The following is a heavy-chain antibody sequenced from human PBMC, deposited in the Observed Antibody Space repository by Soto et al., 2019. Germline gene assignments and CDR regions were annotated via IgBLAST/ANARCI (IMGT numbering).Heavy chain of an antibody. CDR3: GRGRHHYDIVTGHRGYFDY. CDR2: ISSSSTI. D-gene: IGHD3-9*01. Sequence: GGSLRLSCAASGFTFSTYSMNWVRQAPGKGLEWVSSISSSSTIYYADSVKGRFTISRDNVQNSLYLQMHSLRAEDTAVYYCGRGRHHYDIVTGHRGYFDYWGQGTLVTVSS. V-gene: IGHV3-48*01. J-gene: IGHJ4*02. CDR1: GFTFSTYS.